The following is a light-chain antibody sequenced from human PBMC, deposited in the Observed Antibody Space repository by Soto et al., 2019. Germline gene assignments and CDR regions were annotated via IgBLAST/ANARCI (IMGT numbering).Light chain of an antibody. CDR1: SRDVDAYDF. Sequence: QSALTQPRSGSGSPGQSVAISCTGASRDVDAYDFVSWYQHHPGKAPKLIISEVSKRPSGVSHRFSGSKSGNTASLTISGLQAEDEADYFCCSFAGSFYVFGTGTKVTVL. J-gene: IGLJ1*01. CDR3: CSFAGSFYV. V-gene: IGLV2-11*01. CDR2: EVS.